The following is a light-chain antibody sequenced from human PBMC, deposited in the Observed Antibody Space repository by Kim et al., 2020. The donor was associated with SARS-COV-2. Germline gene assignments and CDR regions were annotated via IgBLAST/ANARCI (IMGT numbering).Light chain of an antibody. CDR3: HQYINWWT. CDR1: QSVSVN. CDR2: SAS. J-gene: IGKJ1*01. Sequence: SVSPGERATLSCRASQSVSVNLAWYQHKPGQAPRLLIYSASTRASDVPARFSGSGSGTEYTLTISSLQSEDIGIYYCHQYINWWTFGQGTKVEIK. V-gene: IGKV3-15*01.